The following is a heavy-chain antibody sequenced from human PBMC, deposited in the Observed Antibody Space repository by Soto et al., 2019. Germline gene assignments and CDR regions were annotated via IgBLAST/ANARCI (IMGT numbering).Heavy chain of an antibody. J-gene: IGHJ4*02. Sequence: PSLTCTVSGDSIGSGAYYWTWIRQLPGKGLAWIGYVYSTGRTYYNPSLESRVSISVDTSKNQFSLKLSSVTAADTAVYYCARASQWELLPFLDYWGQGTLVTVSS. CDR3: ARASQWELLPFLDY. CDR2: VYSTGRT. V-gene: IGHV4-30-4*08. D-gene: IGHD1-26*01. CDR1: GDSIGSGAYY.